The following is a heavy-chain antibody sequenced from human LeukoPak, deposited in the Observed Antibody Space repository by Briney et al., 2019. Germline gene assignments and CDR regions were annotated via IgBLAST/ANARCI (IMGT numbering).Heavy chain of an antibody. CDR1: NYSISNSLY. CDR2: IYRSGST. CDR3: ARGTYGYYMDV. J-gene: IGHJ6*03. V-gene: IGHV4-38-2*02. D-gene: IGHD4-17*01. Sequence: SETLSLTCSGSNYSISNSLYWGWLRQPPGKGLEWIGSIYRSGSTFYNPSLKSRVIISLDTSKNQFSLKLSSVTAADTAVYFCARGTYGYYMDVWGKGTTVTVSS.